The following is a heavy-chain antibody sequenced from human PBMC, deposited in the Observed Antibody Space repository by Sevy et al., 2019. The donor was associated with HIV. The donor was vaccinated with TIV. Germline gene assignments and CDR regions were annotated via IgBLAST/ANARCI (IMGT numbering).Heavy chain of an antibody. CDR2: IYYTGIT. CDR1: GGSMNYYY. V-gene: IGHV4-59*01. D-gene: IGHD3-16*01. CDR3: ASVHDDVGSGAAFDI. J-gene: IGHJ3*02. Sequence: SETLSLSCTVSGGSMNYYYWTWIRQPPGKGLEWIGYIYYTGITTYKSSLQSRFTISIDTSKNHFSLKLISVTTADTAVDYCASVHDDVGSGAAFDIWGQGTMVTVSS.